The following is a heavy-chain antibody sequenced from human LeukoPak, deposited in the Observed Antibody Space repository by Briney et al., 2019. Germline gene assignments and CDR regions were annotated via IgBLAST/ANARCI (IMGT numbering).Heavy chain of an antibody. CDR1: GYTFTGYY. CDR3: ARERASYYYYMDV. Sequence: ASVKVSCKASGYTFTGYYMHWVRQAPGQGLEWMGWINPNSGGTNYAQKFQGRVTMTRDTSISTAYMELSRLRSDDTAVYYCARERASYYYYMDVWGKGTTATVSS. CDR2: INPNSGGT. V-gene: IGHV1-2*02. J-gene: IGHJ6*03.